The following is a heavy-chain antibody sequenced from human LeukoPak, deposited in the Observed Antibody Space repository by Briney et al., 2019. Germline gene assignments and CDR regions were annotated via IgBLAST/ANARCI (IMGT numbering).Heavy chain of an antibody. Sequence: PSETLSLTCAVYGGSFSGYYWSWIRQPPGKGLEWIGEINHSGSTNYNPSLKSRVTISVDTSKNQFSLKRSSVTAADTAVYYCARHSTFFGVVIIKGRVRGPFDYWGQGTLVTVSS. CDR3: ARHSTFFGVVIIKGRVRGPFDY. V-gene: IGHV4-34*01. J-gene: IGHJ4*02. D-gene: IGHD3-3*01. CDR1: GGSFSGYY. CDR2: INHSGST.